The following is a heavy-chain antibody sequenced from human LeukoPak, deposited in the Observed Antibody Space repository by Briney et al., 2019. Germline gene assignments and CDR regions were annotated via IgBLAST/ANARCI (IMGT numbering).Heavy chain of an antibody. Sequence: GGSLRLSCATSGFTFRNYAMSWVRQAPGKGLEWVAVISYDGSNKYYADSVKGRFTISRDNSKNTLYLQMNSLRAEDTAVYYCAKDALGGTTAPSGYWGQGTLVTVSS. J-gene: IGHJ4*02. CDR3: AKDALGGTTAPSGY. V-gene: IGHV3-30*18. CDR2: ISYDGSNK. D-gene: IGHD4-17*01. CDR1: GFTFRNYA.